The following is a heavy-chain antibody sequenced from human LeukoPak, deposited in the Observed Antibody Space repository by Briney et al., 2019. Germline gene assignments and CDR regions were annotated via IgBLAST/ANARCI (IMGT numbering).Heavy chain of an antibody. CDR2: ISGSGGST. CDR3: AKGKSGSYSALFDY. J-gene: IGHJ4*02. CDR1: GFTFSSYW. V-gene: IGHV3-23*01. D-gene: IGHD1-26*01. Sequence: PGGSLRLSCAASGFTFSSYWMSWVRQAPGKGLEWVSAISGSGGSTYYADSVKGRFTISRDNSKNTLYLQMNSLRAEDTAVYYCAKGKSGSYSALFDYWGQGTLVTVSS.